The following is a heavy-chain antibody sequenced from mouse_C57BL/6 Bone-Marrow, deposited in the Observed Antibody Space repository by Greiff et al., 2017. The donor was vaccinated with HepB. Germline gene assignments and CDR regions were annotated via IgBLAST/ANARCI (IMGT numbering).Heavy chain of an antibody. Sequence: QVQLQQSGAELVRPGASVTLSCKASGYTFTDYEMHWVKQTPAHGLEWIGAIDPETGGTAYNQKFKGKAILTADKSSSTAYMELRSLTSEDSAVYYCTRRGWLQGYWGQGTTLTVSS. CDR1: GYTFTDYE. CDR2: IDPETGGT. V-gene: IGHV1-15*01. CDR3: TRRGWLQGY. J-gene: IGHJ2*01. D-gene: IGHD2-3*01.